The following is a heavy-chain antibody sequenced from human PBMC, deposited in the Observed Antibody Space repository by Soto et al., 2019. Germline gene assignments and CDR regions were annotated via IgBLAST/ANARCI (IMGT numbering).Heavy chain of an antibody. CDR3: ARVNPFNYAGFDV. D-gene: IGHD3-16*01. CDR2: MNAKSGDT. J-gene: IGHJ6*02. V-gene: IGHV1-8*01. Sequence: QAHLEQSGAEVKRPGASVKVSCKASGYTFSDFDINWLRQASGQGPEWMGWMNAKSGDTFFAQRFQGKFNMTWDTSLSTADMEVGSLTSDDTAIYFCARVNPFNYAGFDVWGQGTTVAVSS. CDR1: GYTFSDFD.